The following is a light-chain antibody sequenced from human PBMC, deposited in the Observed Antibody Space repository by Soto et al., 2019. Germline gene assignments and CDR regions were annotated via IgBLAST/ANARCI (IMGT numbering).Light chain of an antibody. CDR3: QQARDFPLT. CDR1: QDIANW. CDR2: AAT. Sequence: DIQMTQSPSSVSASVGDRVIITCRASQDIANWLAWYQHKPGKAPNLLIYAATTLQSGVPSRFSGSGSGTDYTLTISRLQPDDFATYFCQQARDFPLTFGGGTNIEIK. J-gene: IGKJ4*01. V-gene: IGKV1-12*01.